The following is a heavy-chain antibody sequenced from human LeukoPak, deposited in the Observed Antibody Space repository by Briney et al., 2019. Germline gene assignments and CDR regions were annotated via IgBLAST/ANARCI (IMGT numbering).Heavy chain of an antibody. CDR2: IHNDSST. CDR1: GFIVSSTY. J-gene: IGHJ4*02. CDR3: ASLARDY. V-gene: IGHV3-53*01. Sequence: GGSLRLSCAVSGFIVSSTYMTWVRQAPGKGLEWVSVIHNDSSTYHADSVKGRFTISRDNSKNTLYLQMNSLRVEDTAAYYCASLARDYWGQGTLVTVSS.